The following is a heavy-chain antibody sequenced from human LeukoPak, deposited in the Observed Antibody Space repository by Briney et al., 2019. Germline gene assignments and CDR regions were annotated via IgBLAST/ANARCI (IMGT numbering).Heavy chain of an antibody. Sequence: GASVKVSCKASGYTFSGYYMHWVRQAPGQGLEWMGWISLNSGGTNYAQKFQGRVTMTRDTSISTAYMELIRLRSADTAVYYCARVGRAFTARSSFFDYWSQGTLVTESS. J-gene: IGHJ4*02. D-gene: IGHD6-6*01. CDR3: ARVGRAFTARSSFFDY. V-gene: IGHV1-2*02. CDR1: GYTFSGYY. CDR2: ISLNSGGT.